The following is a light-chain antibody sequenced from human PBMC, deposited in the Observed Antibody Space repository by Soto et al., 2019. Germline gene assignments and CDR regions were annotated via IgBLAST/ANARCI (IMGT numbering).Light chain of an antibody. CDR3: LQHNSLPRT. CDR2: AVS. CDR1: QGIRNA. V-gene: IGKV1-17*01. J-gene: IGKJ2*02. Sequence: DIQMTQSPSSLSASVGDRVTITCRSSQGIRNALAWYQQKPGKAPKRLIYAVSTLQSGVPSRFSGTGSGTEFTLTINSLQPDDFATYYCLQHNSLPRTFGQGTKLEIK.